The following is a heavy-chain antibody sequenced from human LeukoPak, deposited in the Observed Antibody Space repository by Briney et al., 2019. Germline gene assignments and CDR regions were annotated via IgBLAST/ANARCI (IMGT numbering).Heavy chain of an antibody. J-gene: IGHJ3*02. CDR1: GGSISSGSYY. Sequence: PSQTLSLTCTVSGGSISSGSYYWSWIRQPPGKGLEWIGYIYYSGSTNYNPSLKSRVTISVDTSKNQFSLKLSSVTAADTAVYYCARDRYYDSSGDTFDIWGQGTMVTVSS. CDR2: IYYSGST. CDR3: ARDRYYDSSGDTFDI. V-gene: IGHV4-61*01. D-gene: IGHD3-22*01.